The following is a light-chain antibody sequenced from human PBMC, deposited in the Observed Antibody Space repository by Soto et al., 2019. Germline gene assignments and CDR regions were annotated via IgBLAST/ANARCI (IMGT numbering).Light chain of an antibody. Sequence: EIVLTQSPGTLSLSPGESATLSCRANQVVSSSYLAWYQQKPGQAPRLLIYHASDRDTGVPDRFSGSGSGTDFALIITRLEPEDFALFYCQQYGTFPFSFGQGTKLEIK. CDR1: QVVSSSY. CDR3: QQYGTFPFS. J-gene: IGKJ2*01. V-gene: IGKV3-20*01. CDR2: HAS.